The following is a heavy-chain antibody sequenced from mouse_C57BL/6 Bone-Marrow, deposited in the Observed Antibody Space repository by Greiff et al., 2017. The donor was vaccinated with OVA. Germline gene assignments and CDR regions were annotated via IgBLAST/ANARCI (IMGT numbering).Heavy chain of an antibody. Sequence: VQLQQSGPELVKPGASVKISCKASGYTFTDYYMNWVKQSHGKSLEWIGDINPNNGGTSYNQKFKGKATLTVDKSSSTAYMELRSLTSEDSAVYYCARCHYYGSRYAMDYWGQGTSVTVSS. J-gene: IGHJ4*01. CDR2: INPNNGGT. D-gene: IGHD1-1*01. V-gene: IGHV1-26*01. CDR1: GYTFTDYY. CDR3: ARCHYYGSRYAMDY.